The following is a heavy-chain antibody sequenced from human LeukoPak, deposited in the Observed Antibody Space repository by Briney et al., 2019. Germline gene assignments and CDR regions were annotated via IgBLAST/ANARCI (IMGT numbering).Heavy chain of an antibody. CDR1: GGSISSRSYY. CDR3: ARLVTPRYCTAGSCYSRRFNP. CDR2: IYYSGST. Sequence: KPSETLSLTCTVSGGSISSRSYYWGWIRQPPGKGLEWIGSIYYSGSTYDNPPLRSRVTISEDTSKNQFSLKLSSVTAADTAVYYCARLVTPRYCTAGSCYSRRFNPWGQGIVVTVSS. J-gene: IGHJ5*02. D-gene: IGHD2-15*01. V-gene: IGHV4-39*01.